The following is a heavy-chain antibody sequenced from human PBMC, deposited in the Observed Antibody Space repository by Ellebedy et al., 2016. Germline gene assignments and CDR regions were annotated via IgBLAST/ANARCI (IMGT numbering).Heavy chain of an antibody. Sequence: GESLKISCAASGFTFSSYGMHWVRQAPGKGLEWVAVIWYDGSNKYYADSVKGRFTISRDNSKNTLYLQMNSLRAEDTAVYYCARGGYSSSSLPGAFDIWGQGTMVTVSS. CDR2: IWYDGSNK. CDR3: ARGGYSSSSLPGAFDI. D-gene: IGHD6-6*01. J-gene: IGHJ3*02. CDR1: GFTFSSYG. V-gene: IGHV3-33*01.